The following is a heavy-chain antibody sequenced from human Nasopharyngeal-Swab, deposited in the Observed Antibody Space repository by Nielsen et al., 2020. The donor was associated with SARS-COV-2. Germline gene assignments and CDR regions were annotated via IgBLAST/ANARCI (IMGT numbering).Heavy chain of an antibody. CDR2: ISYDGSNK. Sequence: WIRQPPGKGLEWVAVISYDGSNKYYADSVKGRFTISRDNSKNTLYLQMNSLRAEDTAAYYCAKGGYSGYDPLGMDVWGQGTTVTVS. CDR3: AKGGYSGYDPLGMDV. V-gene: IGHV3-30*18. D-gene: IGHD5-12*01. J-gene: IGHJ6*02.